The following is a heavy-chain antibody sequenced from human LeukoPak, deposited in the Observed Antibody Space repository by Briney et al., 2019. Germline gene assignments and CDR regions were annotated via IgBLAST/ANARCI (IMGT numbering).Heavy chain of an antibody. CDR3: ASNVRDSSGYYYVYPDY. CDR1: GFTVSSNY. J-gene: IGHJ4*02. V-gene: IGHV3-66*01. D-gene: IGHD3-22*01. CDR2: IYNGGST. Sequence: GGSLRLSCAASGFTVSSNYMSWVRQAPGKGLEWVSVIYNGGSTYYADSVKGRFTISTDNSKNTLYLQMNSLRAEDTAVYYCASNVRDSSGYYYVYPDYWGQGTLVTVSS.